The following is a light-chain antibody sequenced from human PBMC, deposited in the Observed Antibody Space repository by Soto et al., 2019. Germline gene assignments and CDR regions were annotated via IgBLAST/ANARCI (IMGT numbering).Light chain of an antibody. CDR2: DAS. CDR3: QQRSNWPPT. V-gene: IGKV3-11*01. Sequence: TQSPSSLSVSVGERVTISCRASQGVSSYLAWYQQKPGQAPRLLIYDASNRATGIPARFSGSGSGTDFTLSISSLEPEDFAVYDCQQRSNWPPTFGQGTRLE. J-gene: IGKJ5*01. CDR1: QGVSSY.